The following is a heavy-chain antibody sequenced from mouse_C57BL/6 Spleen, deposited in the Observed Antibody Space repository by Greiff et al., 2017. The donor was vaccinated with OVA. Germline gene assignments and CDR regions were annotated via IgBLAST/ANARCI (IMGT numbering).Heavy chain of an antibody. CDR3: AWGYDASYAMDY. J-gene: IGHJ4*01. CDR2: IHPSDSDT. V-gene: IGHV1-74*01. CDR1: GYTFTSYW. Sequence: VQLQQPGAELVKPGASVKVSCKASGYTFTSYWMHWVKQRPGQGLEWIGRIHPSDSDTNYNQKFKGKATLTVDKSSSTAYMQLSSLTSEDSAVYYCAWGYDASYAMDYWGQGTSVTVSS. D-gene: IGHD2-2*01.